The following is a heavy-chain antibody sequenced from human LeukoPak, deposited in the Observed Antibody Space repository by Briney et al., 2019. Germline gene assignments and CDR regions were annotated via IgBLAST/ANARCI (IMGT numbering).Heavy chain of an antibody. J-gene: IGHJ4*02. CDR2: ISSSSSYI. CDR3: ARMVHHYYFGY. D-gene: IGHD4/OR15-4a*01. V-gene: IGHV3-21*01. Sequence: PGGSLRLSCAASRFTFSSYSMNWVRQAPGKGLEWVSSISSSSSYIYYADSVKGRFTISRDNAKNSLYLQMNSLRAEDTAVYYCARMVHHYYFGYWGQRTLVTLSS. CDR1: RFTFSSYS.